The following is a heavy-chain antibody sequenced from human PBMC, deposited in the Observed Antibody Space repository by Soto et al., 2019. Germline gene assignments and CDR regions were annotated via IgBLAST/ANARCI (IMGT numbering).Heavy chain of an antibody. D-gene: IGHD6-25*01. Sequence: QVQLQESGPGLVKPSQTLSLTCTVSGGSISSGGYYWSWIRQHPGQGLEWIGYIYHSGSTYYNPSIKSRVTISVATSKNQFSLKLSSVTVADTAVYYCAREAAGILNWFDPWGQGTLVTVSS. CDR2: IYHSGST. CDR3: AREAAGILNWFDP. V-gene: IGHV4-31*03. CDR1: GGSISSGGYY. J-gene: IGHJ5*02.